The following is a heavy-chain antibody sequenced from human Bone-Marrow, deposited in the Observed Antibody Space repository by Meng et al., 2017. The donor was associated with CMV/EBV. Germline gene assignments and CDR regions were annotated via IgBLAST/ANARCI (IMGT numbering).Heavy chain of an antibody. CDR2: ISYDGSNK. D-gene: IGHD3-10*01. CDR1: GFTFSSYA. CDR3: AKDLVSMGLLWFGEPIAPDY. Sequence: GESLKISCAASGFTFSSYAMHWVRQAPGKGLEWVAVISYDGSNKYYADSVKGRFTISRDNSKNTLYLQMNSLRAEDTAVYYCAKDLVSMGLLWFGEPIAPDYWGQGTLVTVSS. V-gene: IGHV3-30*04. J-gene: IGHJ4*02.